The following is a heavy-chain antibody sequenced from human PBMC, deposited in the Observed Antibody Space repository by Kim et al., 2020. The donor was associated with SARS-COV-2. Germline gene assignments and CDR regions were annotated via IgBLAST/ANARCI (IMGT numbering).Heavy chain of an antibody. CDR1: GGSISSSSYY. V-gene: IGHV4-39*07. Sequence: SETLSPTCTVSGGSISSSSYYWGWIRQPPGKGLEWIGSIYYSGSTYYNPSLKSRVTISVDTSKNQFSLKLSSVTAADTAVYYCARVSGAYSGSYLAAFD. CDR3: ARVSGAYSGSYLAAFD. CDR2: IYYSGST. J-gene: IGHJ3*02. D-gene: IGHD1-26*01.